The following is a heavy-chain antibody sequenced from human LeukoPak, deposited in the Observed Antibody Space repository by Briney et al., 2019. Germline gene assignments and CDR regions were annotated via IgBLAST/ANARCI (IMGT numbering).Heavy chain of an antibody. CDR1: GFTFSSYS. Sequence: TGGSLRLSCAASGFTFSSYSMNWIRQAPGKGLEWVSSISSSSSYIYYADSVKSRFTISRDNAKNSLYLQMNSLRAEDTAVYYCARQLRDGYNLDAFDIWGQGTMVTVSS. V-gene: IGHV3-21*01. CDR2: ISSSSSYI. D-gene: IGHD5-24*01. CDR3: ARQLRDGYNLDAFDI. J-gene: IGHJ3*02.